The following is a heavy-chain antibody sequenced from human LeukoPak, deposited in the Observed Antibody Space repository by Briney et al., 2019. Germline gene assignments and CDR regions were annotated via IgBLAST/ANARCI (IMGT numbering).Heavy chain of an antibody. J-gene: IGHJ3*02. CDR2: IIPIFGTA. D-gene: IGHD2-15*01. CDR3: ARYSLDAFDI. CDR1: GYTFTSYG. V-gene: IGHV1-69*05. Sequence: GASVKVSCKASGYTFTSYGISWVRQAPGQGLEWMGRIIPIFGTANYAQKFQGRVTITTDESTSTAYMELSSLRSEDTAVYYCARYSLDAFDIWGQGTMVTVSS.